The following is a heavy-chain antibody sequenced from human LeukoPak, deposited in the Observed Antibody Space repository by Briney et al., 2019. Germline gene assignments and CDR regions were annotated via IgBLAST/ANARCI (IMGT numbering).Heavy chain of an antibody. CDR1: GGSISSNY. Sequence: SETLSLTCSVSGGSISSNYWTWIRQSPGRGLEYIGHVSYTGRTRYNPSLQRRLTISLDTSNNHFSLQLTSVSAADTAVYYCARLLDYDNGAAPDIFAIWGQGTMVTVSS. CDR2: VSYTGRT. V-gene: IGHV4-59*01. CDR3: ARLLDYDNGAAPDIFAI. D-gene: IGHD2-8*01. J-gene: IGHJ3*02.